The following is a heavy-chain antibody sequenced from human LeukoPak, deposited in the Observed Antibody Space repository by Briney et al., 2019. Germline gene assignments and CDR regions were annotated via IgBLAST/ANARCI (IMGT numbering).Heavy chain of an antibody. CDR2: IIPILGIA. J-gene: IGHJ4*02. Sequence: GASVKVSCKASGGTFSSYTISWVRQAPGQGLEWMGRIIPILGIANYAQKFQGRVTITADKSTSTAYMELSSLSSEDTAVYYCARDYVTCSGGSCYNYFDYWGQGTLVTVSS. CDR1: GGTFSSYT. V-gene: IGHV1-69*04. CDR3: ARDYVTCSGGSCYNYFDY. D-gene: IGHD2-15*01.